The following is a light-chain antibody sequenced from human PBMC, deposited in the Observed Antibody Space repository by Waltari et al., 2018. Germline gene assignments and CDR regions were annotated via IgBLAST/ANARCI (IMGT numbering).Light chain of an antibody. J-gene: IGKJ1*01. V-gene: IGKV1-39*01. CDR2: AAS. Sequence: DIQMTQSPSSLSASVGDRVTITCRASQTISSYLSWYQQKPGKAPNLLIYAASSLQSGVPSRFSGSGSGTDVTLTISNLQPEDFATYYCQQSYNTPRTFGQGTKVEVK. CDR1: QTISSY. CDR3: QQSYNTPRT.